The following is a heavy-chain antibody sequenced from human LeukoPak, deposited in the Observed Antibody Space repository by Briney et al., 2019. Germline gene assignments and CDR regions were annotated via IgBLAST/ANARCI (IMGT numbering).Heavy chain of an antibody. CDR2: IYYSGST. J-gene: IGHJ4*02. V-gene: IGHV4-39*01. Sequence: GWIRQPPGKGLEWIGSIYYSGSTYYNPSLKSRVTISVDTSKNQFSLKLSSVTAADTAVYYCARLAWGFSSSQYFDYWGQGTLVTVSS. CDR3: ARLAWGFSSSQYFDY. D-gene: IGHD6-6*01.